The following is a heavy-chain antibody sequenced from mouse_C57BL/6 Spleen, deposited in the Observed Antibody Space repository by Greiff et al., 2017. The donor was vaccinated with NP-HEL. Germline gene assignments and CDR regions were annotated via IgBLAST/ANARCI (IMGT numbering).Heavy chain of an antibody. J-gene: IGHJ3*01. Sequence: QVQLKESGAELARPGASVKMSCKASGYTFTSYTMHWVKQRPGQGLEWIGYINPSSGYTKYNQKFKDKATLTADKSSSTAYMQLSSLTSEDSAVYYCARYDYDVAYWGQGTLVTVSA. CDR2: INPSSGYT. D-gene: IGHD2-4*01. CDR1: GYTFTSYT. V-gene: IGHV1-4*01. CDR3: ARYDYDVAY.